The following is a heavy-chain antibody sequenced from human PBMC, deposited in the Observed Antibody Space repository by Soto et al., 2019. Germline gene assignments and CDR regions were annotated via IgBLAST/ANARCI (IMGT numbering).Heavy chain of an antibody. D-gene: IGHD3-10*01. CDR2: IYWNDDK. J-gene: IGHJ5*02. V-gene: IGHV2-5*01. CDR3: AHSILMVRGVIIDTWFDP. Sequence: QITLKESGPTLVKPTQTLTLTCTFSGFSLSTSGVGVGWIRQPPGKALEWLALIYWNDDKRYSPSLKSRLTITKDTSKNQVVLTMTNMDPVDTATYYCAHSILMVRGVIIDTWFDPWGQGTLVTVSS. CDR1: GFSLSTSGVG.